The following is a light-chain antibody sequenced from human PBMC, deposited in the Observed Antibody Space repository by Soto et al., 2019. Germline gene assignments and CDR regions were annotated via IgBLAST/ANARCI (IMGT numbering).Light chain of an antibody. J-gene: IGKJ4*01. Sequence: ELGLTQSPATLSLSPGERATLSCRASQSVSRYLAWYQQKPGQAPRLLIHDTSTRATGVPDTFSGSGSGTEFTLSISSLEPEDSAMYYCQQRFSWPPSFGGGTHVEIK. CDR3: QQRFSWPPS. V-gene: IGKV3-11*01. CDR2: DTS. CDR1: QSVSRY.